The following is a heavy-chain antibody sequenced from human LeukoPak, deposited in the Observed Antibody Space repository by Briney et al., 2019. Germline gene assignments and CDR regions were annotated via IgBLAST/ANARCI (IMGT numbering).Heavy chain of an antibody. Sequence: GRSLRLFCAASGFTFDVYAMHGVPEAPGKGLGWVSGISWNSGSIGNADSVKGRFTISRDKAKNSLYLQMNSLRAEDTALYYCAKDVYYYDSSGSIFDYWGQGTLVTVSP. CDR2: ISWNSGSI. J-gene: IGHJ4*02. V-gene: IGHV3-9*01. D-gene: IGHD3-22*01. CDR1: GFTFDVYA. CDR3: AKDVYYYDSSGSIFDY.